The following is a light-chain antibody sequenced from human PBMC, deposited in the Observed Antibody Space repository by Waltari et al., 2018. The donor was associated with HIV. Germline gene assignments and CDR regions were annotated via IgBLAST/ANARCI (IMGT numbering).Light chain of an antibody. CDR3: SSYISTTTL. Sequence: QSAPTQPASVSGSPGQSITISCTGTSSALGHYKYFSWYQQSPGKAPKLMIYEVSNRPSGVSNRFSGSKSGNTASLTISGLQAEDEADYYCSSYISTTTLFGTGTKVTVL. CDR1: SSALGHYKY. CDR2: EVS. V-gene: IGLV2-14*01. J-gene: IGLJ1*01.